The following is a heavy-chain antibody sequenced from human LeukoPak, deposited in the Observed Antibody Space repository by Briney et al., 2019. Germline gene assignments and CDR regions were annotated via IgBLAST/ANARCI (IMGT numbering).Heavy chain of an antibody. V-gene: IGHV3-23*01. CDR1: GFTFNTYA. CDR2: ISDSGGST. J-gene: IGHJ4*02. CDR3: AKGKGISSSSIDW. Sequence: PGGSLRLSCAASGFTFNTYAMNWVRPAPGKGLEWVSAISDSGGSTYYADSVKGRFTISRDNSKNTVYLQIHRRRAEDTAVYYCAKGKGISSSSIDWWGQGTLVTVSS. D-gene: IGHD6-13*01.